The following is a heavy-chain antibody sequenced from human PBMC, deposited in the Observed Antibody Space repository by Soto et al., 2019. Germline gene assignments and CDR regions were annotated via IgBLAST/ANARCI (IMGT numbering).Heavy chain of an antibody. Sequence: PGGSLRLSVEASGFILSYFWMHWIRQAPGKGLVWVARISDDAITRRYAYFVEGRFTISRDNAKNMVYLQLNSLTTHDTAFYYCEREVPISAVNYIDHWGQGALVTVYS. CDR2: ISDDAITR. D-gene: IGHD3-9*01. CDR3: EREVPISAVNYIDH. CDR1: GFILSYFW. J-gene: IGHJ4*02. V-gene: IGHV3-74*01.